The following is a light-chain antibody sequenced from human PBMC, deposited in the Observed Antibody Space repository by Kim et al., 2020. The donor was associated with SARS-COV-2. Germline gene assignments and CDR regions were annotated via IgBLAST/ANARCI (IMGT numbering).Light chain of an antibody. J-gene: IGKJ1*01. V-gene: IGKV3-20*01. CDR3: QQYGSSPAT. CDR1: QTVTSNY. CDR2: GAS. Sequence: EIVLTQSPGTLSLSPGERATLSCRASQTVTSNYLAWYQQKPGQAPRLLIYGASSRATGIPDRFSGSGSGTDFTLTISRLEPEDFAVYYCQQYGSSPATFGQAPKVDIK.